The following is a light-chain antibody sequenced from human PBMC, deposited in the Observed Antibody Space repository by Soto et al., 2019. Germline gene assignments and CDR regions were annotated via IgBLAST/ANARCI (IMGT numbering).Light chain of an antibody. CDR1: QSVSSN. V-gene: IGKV3-15*01. CDR2: GAS. CDR3: QQYNNWPEWT. J-gene: IGKJ1*01. Sequence: EIVMKQSPATLSVSPGERATHSCRASQSVSSNLAWYQQKPGQAPRLLIYGASTRATGIPARFSGSGSGTEFTLTISSLQSEDFAVYYCQQYNNWPEWTFGQGTKVDI.